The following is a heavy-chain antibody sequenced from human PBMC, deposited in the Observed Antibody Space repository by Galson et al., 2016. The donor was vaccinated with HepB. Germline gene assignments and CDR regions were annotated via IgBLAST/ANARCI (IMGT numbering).Heavy chain of an antibody. CDR3: AHNPTPTEALFDS. CDR2: IYCDDDT. V-gene: IGHV2-5*02. CDR1: GFSLSRSAEG. Sequence: PPLVKPTQTLTLPCTFSGFSLSRSAEGVGWIRQPPGKALEWLALIYCDDDTRYSPPLKRGLTITKDTSKNQVVLTMTDMDPVDTATYYCAHNPTPTEALFDSWGQGTLVTVSS. J-gene: IGHJ4*02.